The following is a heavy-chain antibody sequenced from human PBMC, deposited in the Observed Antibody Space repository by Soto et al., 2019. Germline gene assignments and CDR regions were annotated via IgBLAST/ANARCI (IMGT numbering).Heavy chain of an antibody. J-gene: IGHJ6*03. V-gene: IGHV3-23*01. CDR1: GFTFSNSA. D-gene: IGHD3-10*01. CDR3: AKAGSYYTTMYYFYYYMDV. CDR2: ISGSGDST. Sequence: EVQLLESGGGLVQPGGSLRLSCAASGFTFSNSAMSWVRQPPGKGLEWVSTISGSGDSTYYADSAKGRFTISRDKSKNSLFQQMNSLRGEHTAVYYCAKAGSYYTTMYYFYYYMDVWGKGTTVTVSS.